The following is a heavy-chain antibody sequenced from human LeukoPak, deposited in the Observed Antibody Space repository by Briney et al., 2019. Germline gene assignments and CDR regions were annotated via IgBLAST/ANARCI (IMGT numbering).Heavy chain of an antibody. CDR2: MYYSGST. J-gene: IGHJ3*02. V-gene: IGHV4-39*01. D-gene: IGHD3-22*01. CDR1: GGSTSSSTYY. CDR3: ARHGSSYHYDSSGERAFDI. Sequence: KPSDTLSLTCTVSGGSTSSSTYYWPGIRQPPGKGLEWIVCMYYSGSTEYNPSLKSRATISVDTSKDHFSLKLSSVTAADTAVYYCARHGSSYHYDSSGERAFDIWGQGTMVTVSS.